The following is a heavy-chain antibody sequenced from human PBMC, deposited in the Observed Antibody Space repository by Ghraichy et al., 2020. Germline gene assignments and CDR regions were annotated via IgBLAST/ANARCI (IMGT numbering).Heavy chain of an antibody. D-gene: IGHD2/OR15-2a*01. CDR1: GGSISGYH. CDR2: IHYSGIT. J-gene: IGHJ4*02. Sequence: SETLSLTCTVSGGSISGYHWSWIRQPPGKGLEWIAYIHYSGITNYNPSLKSRVTISVDTSKNQFSLDLNSVTAADTAVYYCARFGFYVGTIHYFDYWGQGTLVTVSS. V-gene: IGHV4-59*01. CDR3: ARFGFYVGTIHYFDY.